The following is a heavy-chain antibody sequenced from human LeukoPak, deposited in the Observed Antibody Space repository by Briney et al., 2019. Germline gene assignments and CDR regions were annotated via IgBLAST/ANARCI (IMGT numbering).Heavy chain of an antibody. CDR2: ITATSSST. CDR1: GFTFSSYA. CDR3: ARDVAAARPFDY. V-gene: IGHV3-23*01. J-gene: IGHJ4*02. D-gene: IGHD6-6*01. Sequence: GGSLRLSCAASGFTFSSYAMSWVRQAPGKGLEWVSAITATSSSTHDADSVQGRFTISRDNSKNTLYLQMNSLRAEDTAVYYCARDVAAARPFDYWGQGTLVTVSS.